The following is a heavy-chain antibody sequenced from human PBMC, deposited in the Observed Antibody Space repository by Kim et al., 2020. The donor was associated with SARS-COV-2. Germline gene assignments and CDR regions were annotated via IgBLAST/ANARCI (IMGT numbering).Heavy chain of an antibody. Sequence: SGPTLVNPTQTLTLTCTFSGFSLSTSKMCVSWIRQPPGKALEWLARIDWDDVKYYSTSLKTRLTISKDTSKNQVVLTMTNVDPVDTATYYCARTRHDGYRACGMDVWGHGTTVTVSS. D-gene: IGHD5-12*01. V-gene: IGHV2-70*11. CDR1: GFSLSTSKMC. J-gene: IGHJ6*02. CDR2: IDWDDVK. CDR3: ARTRHDGYRACGMDV.